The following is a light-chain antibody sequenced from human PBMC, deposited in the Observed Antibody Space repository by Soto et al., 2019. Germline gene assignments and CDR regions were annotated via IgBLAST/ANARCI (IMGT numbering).Light chain of an antibody. Sequence: QSALPQPASVSGSPGQSITICCTGTTSDVGAYDYVSWYQQQPDKAPKLMIYDVTSRPSGVAHRFSGAKSGNTASLTISGLQAEDEGDYYCSSYTTSRTLVFGGGTKVTVL. CDR1: TSDVGAYDY. CDR2: DVT. CDR3: SSYTTSRTLV. V-gene: IGLV2-14*03. J-gene: IGLJ2*01.